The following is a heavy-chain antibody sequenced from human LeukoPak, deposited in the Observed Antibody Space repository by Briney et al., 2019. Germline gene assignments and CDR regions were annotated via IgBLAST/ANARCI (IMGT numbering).Heavy chain of an antibody. Sequence: PGGSLRLSCAASGFTFSSYGMHWVRQAPGKGLEWVAVIWYDGSNKYYADSVKGRFTISRDNSKNTLYLHMNSLRAEDTAVYYCAKESLYYDFWSGYTAGYYMDVWGKGTTVTVSS. D-gene: IGHD3-3*01. J-gene: IGHJ6*03. V-gene: IGHV3-33*06. CDR3: AKESLYYDFWSGYTAGYYMDV. CDR2: IWYDGSNK. CDR1: GFTFSSYG.